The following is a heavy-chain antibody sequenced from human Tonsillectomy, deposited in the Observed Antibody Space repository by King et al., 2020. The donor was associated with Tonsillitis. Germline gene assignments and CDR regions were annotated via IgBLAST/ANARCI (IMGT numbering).Heavy chain of an antibody. CDR2: ISSDGDST. CDR3: VWNNSGL. D-gene: IGHD1/OR15-1a*01. V-gene: IGHV3-64D*06. Sequence: VQLVESGGGLVQPGGSLRLSCSASGFSFSHHAMYWVRQAPGKELEYVSGISSDGDSTHYADSVKGRFTISRDNSENIPFLQMKDLRPEDTAVYYCVWNNSGLWGQGALVTVSS. CDR1: GFSFSHHA. J-gene: IGHJ4*02.